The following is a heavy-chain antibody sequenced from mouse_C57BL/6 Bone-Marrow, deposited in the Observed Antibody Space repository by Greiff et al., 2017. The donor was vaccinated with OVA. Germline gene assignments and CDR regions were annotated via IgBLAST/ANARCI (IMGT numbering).Heavy chain of an antibody. CDR2: INPGSGGT. CDR1: GYAFTNYL. V-gene: IGHV1-54*01. Sequence: VQLQQSGAELVRPGTSVKVSCKASGYAFTNYLIEWVKQRPGQGLEWIGVINPGSGGTNYNEKFKGKATLTADKSSSTAYMQLSSLTSEDSAVYFCARENLYYSNWDFDYWGQGTTLTVSS. J-gene: IGHJ2*01. CDR3: ARENLYYSNWDFDY. D-gene: IGHD2-5*01.